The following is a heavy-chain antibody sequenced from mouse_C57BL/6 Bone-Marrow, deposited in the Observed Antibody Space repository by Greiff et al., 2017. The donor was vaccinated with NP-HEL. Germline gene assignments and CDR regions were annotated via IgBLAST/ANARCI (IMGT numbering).Heavy chain of an antibody. CDR2: ISNGGGST. CDR1: GFTFSDYY. J-gene: IGHJ1*03. V-gene: IGHV5-12*01. CDR3: ARQNYGVATDWYFDV. D-gene: IGHD1-1*01. Sequence: EVKVVESGGGLVQPGGSLKLSCAASGFTFSDYYMYWVRQTPEKRLEWVAYISNGGGSTYYLDTVKGRFTISRDNAKNTLYLQMSRLKSEDTAMYYCARQNYGVATDWYFDVWGTGTTVTVSS.